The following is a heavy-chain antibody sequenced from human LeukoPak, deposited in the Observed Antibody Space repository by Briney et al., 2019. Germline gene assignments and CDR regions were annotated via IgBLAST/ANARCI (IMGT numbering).Heavy chain of an antibody. J-gene: IGHJ5*02. D-gene: IGHD1-26*01. CDR3: AKDYEELDGGTWFDP. CDR2: ISGSGGST. V-gene: IGHV3-23*01. Sequence: GGSLRLSCAASGFTFSSYAMSWVRQAPGKGLEWVSAISGSGGSTYYADSVKGRFTISRDNSKNMLYLQMNSLRAEDTAVYYCAKDYEELDGGTWFDPWGQGTLVTVSS. CDR1: GFTFSSYA.